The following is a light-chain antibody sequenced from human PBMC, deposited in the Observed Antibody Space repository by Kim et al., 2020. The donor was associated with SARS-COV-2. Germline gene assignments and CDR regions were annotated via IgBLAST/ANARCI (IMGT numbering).Light chain of an antibody. Sequence: SYELTQPLSVSVALGQTARITCGGNNIGSKNVHWYQQKPGQAPVLVIYRDSNRPSGIPERFSGSNSVNTATLTISRAHAGDEADYYCQVWDSSTAVFGGG. CDR1: NIGSKN. J-gene: IGLJ3*02. CDR2: RDS. CDR3: QVWDSSTAV. V-gene: IGLV3-9*01.